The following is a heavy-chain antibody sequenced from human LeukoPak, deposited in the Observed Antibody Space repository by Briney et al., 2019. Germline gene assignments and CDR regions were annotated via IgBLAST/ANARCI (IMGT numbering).Heavy chain of an antibody. D-gene: IGHD1-26*01. CDR3: ARDPYSGSYGPYYYYYMDV. Sequence: GGSLRLSCAASGSSLSSYWMSWVRQAPGKGLEWVSFISSSSSYIYYADSVKGRFTISRDNAKNSLYLQMDSLRVEDTAVYYCARDPYSGSYGPYYYYYMDVWGEGTTVTISS. CDR2: ISSSSSYI. CDR1: GSSLSSYW. V-gene: IGHV3-21*06. J-gene: IGHJ6*03.